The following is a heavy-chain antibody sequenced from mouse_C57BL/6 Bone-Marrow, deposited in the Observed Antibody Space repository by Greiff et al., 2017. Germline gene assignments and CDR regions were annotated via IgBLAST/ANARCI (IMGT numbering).Heavy chain of an antibody. CDR1: GYTFTSYW. V-gene: IGHV1-59*01. CDR3: AIPLYYYGSMWFAY. CDR2: IDPSDSYT. J-gene: IGHJ3*01. Sequence: QVQLQQPGAELVRPGTSVQLSCKASGYTFTSYWMHLVKQRPGQGLEWIGVIDPSDSYTNYNQKFKGKATLTVDTSSSTAYMQLSSLTSEDSAVYYCAIPLYYYGSMWFAYWGQGTLVTVSA. D-gene: IGHD1-1*01.